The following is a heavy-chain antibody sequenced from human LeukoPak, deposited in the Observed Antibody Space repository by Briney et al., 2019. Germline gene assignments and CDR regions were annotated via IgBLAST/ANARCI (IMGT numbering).Heavy chain of an antibody. CDR1: GDSISSSNW. J-gene: IGHJ4*02. D-gene: IGHD5-18*01. V-gene: IGHV4/OR15-8*01. Sequence: SETLSLTCDVSGDSISSSNWWNWVRQPPGKGLEWIGGIYHSGSTNYNPSLKSRVTMSVDKSKNQFSLKLSSVTAADTAVFYCARRRYNYGFDSWGQGPWSPSPQ. CDR2: IYHSGST. CDR3: ARRRYNYGFDS.